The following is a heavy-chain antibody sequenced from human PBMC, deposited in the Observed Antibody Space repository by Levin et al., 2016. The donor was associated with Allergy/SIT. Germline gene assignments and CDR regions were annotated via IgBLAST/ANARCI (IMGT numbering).Heavy chain of an antibody. D-gene: IGHD5-12*01. J-gene: IGHJ5*02. CDR3: ARSGSNYFQNSGYLLVWFEP. V-gene: IGHV1-46*01. CDR2: IIPSDGTA. Sequence: ASVKVSCKASGYTFTSNYMHWVRQAPGQGLEWIGIIIPSDGTATPAQKFQGRVTMSRDTSTSTVYMELSGLRSEDTAVYFCARSGSNYFQNSGYLLVWFEPWGQGTLVTVSS. CDR1: GYTFTSNY.